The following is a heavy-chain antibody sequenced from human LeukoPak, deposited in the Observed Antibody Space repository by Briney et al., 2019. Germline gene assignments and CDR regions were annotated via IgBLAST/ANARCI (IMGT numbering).Heavy chain of an antibody. D-gene: IGHD1-26*01. CDR3: VRDGVGAPPFDY. V-gene: IGHV3-74*01. CDR1: GFTFSNNW. CDR2: IKGDGGST. J-gene: IGHJ4*02. Sequence: GGSLRLSCAASGFTFSNNWMHWVRQAPGKGLVWVSRIKGDGGSTDYADSVKGRFTISRDNAKNTLLLQMNSLRAEDTAVYYCVRDGVGAPPFDYWGQGVLVTVSS.